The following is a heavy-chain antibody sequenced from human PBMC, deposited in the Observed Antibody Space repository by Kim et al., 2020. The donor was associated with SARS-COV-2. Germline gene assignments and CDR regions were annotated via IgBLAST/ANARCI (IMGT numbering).Heavy chain of an antibody. CDR3: ARERWEYGSQH. J-gene: IGHJ1*01. V-gene: IGHV4-39*07. D-gene: IGHD1-26*01. CDR2: IYYSGST. Sequence: SETLSLTCTVSGGSISSSSYYWGWIRQPPGKGLEWIGSIYYSGSTYYNPSLKSRVTISVDTSKNQFSLKLSSVTAADTAVYYCARERWEYGSQHWGQGTLVTVSS. CDR1: GGSISSSSYY.